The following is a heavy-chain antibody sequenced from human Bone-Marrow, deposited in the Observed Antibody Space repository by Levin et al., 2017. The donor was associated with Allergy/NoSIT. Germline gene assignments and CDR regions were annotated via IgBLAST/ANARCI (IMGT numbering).Heavy chain of an antibody. CDR1: GFTFSSYA. CDR2: ISGGGGST. J-gene: IGHJ4*02. CDR3: AKERRDYSGWSEEGFDY. Sequence: GGSLRLSCAASGFTFSSYAMSWVRQAPGKGLEWVSAISGGGGSTYYADSVKGRFTISRDNSKNTLYLQMNSLRAEDTTVYYCAKERRDYSGWSEEGFDYWGQGTLVTVSS. V-gene: IGHV3-23*01. D-gene: IGHD6-19*01.